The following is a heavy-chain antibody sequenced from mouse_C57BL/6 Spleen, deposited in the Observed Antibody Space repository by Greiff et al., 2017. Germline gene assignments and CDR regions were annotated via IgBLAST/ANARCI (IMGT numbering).Heavy chain of an antibody. CDR3: ARIFYYDYDVNAMDH. D-gene: IGHD2-4*01. V-gene: IGHV1-22*01. CDR2: INPNNGGT. J-gene: IGHJ4*01. CDR1: GYTFTDYN. Sequence: EVQLQQSGPELVKPGASVKMSCKASGYTFTDYNMHWVKQSHGKSLEWIGYINPNNGGTSYNQKFKGKATLTVNKSSSTAYMEPRSLTSEDSAVYYCARIFYYDYDVNAMDHWGQGTSVTVSS.